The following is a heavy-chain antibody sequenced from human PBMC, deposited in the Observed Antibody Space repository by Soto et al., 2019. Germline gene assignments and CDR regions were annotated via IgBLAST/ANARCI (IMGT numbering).Heavy chain of an antibody. CDR1: GDTFNSYA. Sequence: QVQLVQSGAEVKKPGSSVKVACKASGDTFNSYAMNWVRQAPGQGLEWMGGIIPIDGTANYAQKFRGRVTITADESTSKAHMELSSLRSEDTAVYYCARVSGMGRGAIDNWFDPWGQGTLVTVSS. CDR3: ARVSGMGRGAIDNWFDP. D-gene: IGHD3-10*01. V-gene: IGHV1-69*01. J-gene: IGHJ5*02. CDR2: IIPIDGTA.